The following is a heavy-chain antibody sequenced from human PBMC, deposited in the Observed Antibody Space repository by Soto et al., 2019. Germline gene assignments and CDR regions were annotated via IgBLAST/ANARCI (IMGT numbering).Heavy chain of an antibody. Sequence: PGGSLRLSCAASGFTFTSYSMNWVRQAPGQGLEWVSYITSKSTTIKYADSVKGRFTVSRDNAKNSLHLQLNSLRDEDTAVYYCAREMGACSDSSCYPGPYDSWGQGTLVTVSS. J-gene: IGHJ5*02. D-gene: IGHD3-16*01. CDR2: ITSKSTTI. V-gene: IGHV3-48*02. CDR3: AREMGACSDSSCYPGPYDS. CDR1: GFTFTSYS.